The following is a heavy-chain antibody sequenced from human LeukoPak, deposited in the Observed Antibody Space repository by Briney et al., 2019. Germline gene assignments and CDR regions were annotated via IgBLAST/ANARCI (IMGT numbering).Heavy chain of an antibody. Sequence: SETLSLTCAVYGVSFSGYYWSWIRQSPGKGLEWIGQINHSGSTKYNPALKSRVTISIDTSKNRFSLKLSSVTAADTAVYYCARGVGATPEYWGQGTLVTVSS. CDR2: INHSGST. J-gene: IGHJ4*02. CDR3: ARGVGATPEY. CDR1: GVSFSGYY. D-gene: IGHD1-26*01. V-gene: IGHV4-34*01.